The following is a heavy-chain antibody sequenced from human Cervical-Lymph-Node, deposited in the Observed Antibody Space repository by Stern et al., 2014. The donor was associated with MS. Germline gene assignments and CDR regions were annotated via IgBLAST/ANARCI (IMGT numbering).Heavy chain of an antibody. V-gene: IGHV4-59*08. D-gene: IGHD5-24*01. J-gene: IGHJ4*02. CDR2: IYYSGTT. Sequence: QVQLVESGPGLVKPSETLSLTCTVSGASIVPYYWNWIRQPPGKGLEWIGYIYYSGTTNYKPSFESRVTMSGDQSENQKPLILTPVTAADTAVYYCARLTYNYGTPDYWGQGTLVAVSS. CDR3: ARLTYNYGTPDY. CDR1: GASIVPYY.